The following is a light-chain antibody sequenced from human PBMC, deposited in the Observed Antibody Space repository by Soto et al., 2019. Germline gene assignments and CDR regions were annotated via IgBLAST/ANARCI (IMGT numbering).Light chain of an antibody. J-gene: IGKJ3*01. CDR3: QQYGSSLFT. V-gene: IGKV3-20*01. CDR1: QSVSSKY. CDR2: GTS. Sequence: DIVLTQSPGTLSLSPGERATLSCRASQSVSSKYLAWYQQKPGQPPRVLIYGTSIRATGIPGRFSCGGSGTDFTPTITSRESEDFAEYYCQQYGSSLFTFGPGTKVDF.